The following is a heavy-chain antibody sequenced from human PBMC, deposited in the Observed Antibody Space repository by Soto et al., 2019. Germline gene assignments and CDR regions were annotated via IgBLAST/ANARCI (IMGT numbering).Heavy chain of an antibody. Sequence: SVKVSCKASGGTFSSYTISWVRQAPGQGLEWMGRIIPILGIANYAQKFQGRVTITADKSTSTAYMELSSLRSEDTAVYYCARDRGYSGYDLPSDYWGQGTLVTVSS. J-gene: IGHJ4*02. V-gene: IGHV1-69*04. CDR1: GGTFSSYT. D-gene: IGHD5-12*01. CDR3: ARDRGYSGYDLPSDY. CDR2: IIPILGIA.